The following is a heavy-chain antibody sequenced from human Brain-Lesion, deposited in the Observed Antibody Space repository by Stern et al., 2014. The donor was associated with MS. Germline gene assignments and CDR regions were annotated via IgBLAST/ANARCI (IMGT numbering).Heavy chain of an antibody. Sequence: QVQLGQSGPGLVKPSETLSLTCTVSGGSISSSTYYWAWIRQPPGKGLGWIGDFYYSGFTYYNPSLKSRVTISVDMSKNQFSLKLSSVTAADTAIYYCARHDSVPRPSQLYSARDRGPGYFDYWGQGTLVTVSS. CDR2: FYYSGFT. CDR1: GGSISSSTYY. CDR3: ARHDSVPRPSQLYSARDRGPGYFDY. J-gene: IGHJ4*02. D-gene: IGHD1-26*01. V-gene: IGHV4-39*01.